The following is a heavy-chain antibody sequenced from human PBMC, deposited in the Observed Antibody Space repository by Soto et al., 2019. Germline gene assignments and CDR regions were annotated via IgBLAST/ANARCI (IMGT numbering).Heavy chain of an antibody. CDR3: AKGVLRFLEWLLDGQESPANY. V-gene: IGHV3-23*01. CDR1: GFTFSSYA. D-gene: IGHD3-3*01. J-gene: IGHJ4*02. Sequence: PGGSLRLSCPDAGFTFSSYALSWVRHAPGKVLEWVSAISGSGGSTYYADSVKGRFTISRDNSKNTLYLKMNSLRAEDTAVYYCAKGVLRFLEWLLDGQESPANYWGQGTLVTVSS. CDR2: ISGSGGST.